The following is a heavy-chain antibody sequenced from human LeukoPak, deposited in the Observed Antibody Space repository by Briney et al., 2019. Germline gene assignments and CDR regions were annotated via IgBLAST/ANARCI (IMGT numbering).Heavy chain of an antibody. Sequence: PSQTLSLTCTVSGGSIYSGSYYWSWIRQPAGKGLEWIGRIYTSGSTNYNPSLKSRVTISVDTSKNQFSLKLSSVTAPDTTVCYRARDRKDEYILYYFDLWGQGTLVTVSS. CDR3: ARDRKDEYILYYFDL. CDR1: GGSIYSGSYY. D-gene: IGHD5-24*01. V-gene: IGHV4-61*02. CDR2: IYTSGST. J-gene: IGHJ4*02.